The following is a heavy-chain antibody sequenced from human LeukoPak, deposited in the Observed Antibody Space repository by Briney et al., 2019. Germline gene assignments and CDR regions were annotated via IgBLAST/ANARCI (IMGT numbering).Heavy chain of an antibody. CDR1: GGSFSGHY. CDR2: INHNGIT. Sequence: SETLSLTCAVYGGSFSGHYWTGIRQPPGKGLKWIGEINHNGITNYNPSLKSRVSISVDASKNQFSLELRSVTAADTAVYYCARSVSGGVECDYWARGSLVTVSS. V-gene: IGHV4-34*01. CDR3: ARSVSGGVECDY. D-gene: IGHD3-16*01. J-gene: IGHJ4*02.